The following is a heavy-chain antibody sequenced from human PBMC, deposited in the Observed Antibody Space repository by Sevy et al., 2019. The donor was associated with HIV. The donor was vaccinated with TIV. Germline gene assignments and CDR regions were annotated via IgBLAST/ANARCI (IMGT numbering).Heavy chain of an antibody. CDR1: GFTFSSYA. V-gene: IGHV3-23*01. Sequence: GGSLRLSCIVSGFTFSSYAMTWVRQAPGKGLEWVSAISASGDTTYYADSVKGRFTVSRDNSKSTLYLQMHSLRVEDTATYFCARMRGGMESAIFDYWGQGTLVTVSS. J-gene: IGHJ4*02. D-gene: IGHD2-8*01. CDR2: ISASGDTT. CDR3: ARMRGGMESAIFDY.